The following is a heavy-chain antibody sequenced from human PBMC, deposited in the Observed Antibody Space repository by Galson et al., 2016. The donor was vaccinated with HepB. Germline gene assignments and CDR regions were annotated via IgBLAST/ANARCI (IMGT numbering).Heavy chain of an antibody. V-gene: IGHV3-23*01. D-gene: IGHD3-22*01. CDR1: GFTFSTYA. Sequence: SLRLSCAASGFTFSTYAMHWVRQAPGKGLEWVSVISGSGTSTYYADSVRGRFNISRDKFKNTVYLQMNRLRAEDTAEYYCARGNGYYFHWYFDLWGSGTLVSVSS. J-gene: IGHJ2*01. CDR3: ARGNGYYFHWYFDL. CDR2: ISGSGTST.